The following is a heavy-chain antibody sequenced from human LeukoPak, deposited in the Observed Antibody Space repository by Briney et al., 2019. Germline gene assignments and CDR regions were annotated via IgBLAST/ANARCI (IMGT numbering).Heavy chain of an antibody. J-gene: IGHJ4*02. V-gene: IGHV3-7*01. D-gene: IGHD5-18*01. CDR1: GFRFDNHW. Sequence: PGGSLRLSCAASGFRFDNHWMTWVRQAPGKGLEWVANIKEDGNEKYYVDSAKGRFTISRDNAKNSLYLQMNSLRAEDTAVYYCARGAYSPLDYWGQGTLVTVSS. CDR2: IKEDGNEK. CDR3: ARGAYSPLDY.